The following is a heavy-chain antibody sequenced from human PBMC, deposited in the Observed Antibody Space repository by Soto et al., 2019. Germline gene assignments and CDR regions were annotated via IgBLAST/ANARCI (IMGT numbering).Heavy chain of an antibody. CDR1: GYTFISHG. CDR2: IGGKNGNT. Sequence: QVQLVQSGAEVKKPGASVKVSCKASGYTFISHGISWVRQAPGQGLEWRGWIGGKNGNTNYAQKFQGRVTLTTDTSTSTAYLELRSLRSDDTAVYYCARVSSSIVVVPDYGMDVWGQGTTVTVSS. J-gene: IGHJ6*02. CDR3: ARVSSSIVVVPDYGMDV. D-gene: IGHD2-2*01. V-gene: IGHV1-18*04.